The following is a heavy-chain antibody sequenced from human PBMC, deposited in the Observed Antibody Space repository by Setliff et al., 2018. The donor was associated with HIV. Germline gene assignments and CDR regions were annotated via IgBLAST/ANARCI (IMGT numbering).Heavy chain of an antibody. CDR2: ISTSTVYI. D-gene: IGHD2-15*01. J-gene: IGHJ3*02. CDR3: ARDSTRGSRREIFDI. V-gene: IGHV3-21*06. CDR1: GFTFSTYS. Sequence: GGSLRLSCLASGFTFSTYSMNWVRQAPGKGLQWVASISTSTVYISYADSVQGRFIIYRDNAENSLYLQMNSLTADDAAVYYCARDSTRGSRREIFDIWGQGTLVTVSS.